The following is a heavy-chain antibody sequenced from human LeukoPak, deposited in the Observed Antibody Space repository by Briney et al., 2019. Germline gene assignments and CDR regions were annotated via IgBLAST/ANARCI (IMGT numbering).Heavy chain of an antibody. CDR1: GYTFTSYA. CDR2: INTNTGNP. D-gene: IGHD6-13*01. Sequence: ASVKVSCKASGYTFTSYAMNWVRQAPGQGLEWMGWINTNTGNPTYAQGFTGQFVFSLDTSVSTAYLQISSLKAEDTAVYYCARDRDSSSWYVKSSGYFDYWGQGTLVTVSS. CDR3: ARDRDSSSWYVKSSGYFDY. V-gene: IGHV7-4-1*02. J-gene: IGHJ4*02.